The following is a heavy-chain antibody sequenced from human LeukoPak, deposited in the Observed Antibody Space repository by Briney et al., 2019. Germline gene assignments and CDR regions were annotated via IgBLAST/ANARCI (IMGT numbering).Heavy chain of an antibody. Sequence: SETLSLTCTVSGRSISSISYYWGWLRQPPGKGLEWFGSIYYSGSTYYNPSPKSRVTISVESSKTQFSLKLSSVTAAPTAVYYCARLSMVRVWYFDLWGRGTLVTVSS. CDR2: IYYSGST. CDR1: GRSISSISYY. D-gene: IGHD3-10*01. CDR3: ARLSMVRVWYFDL. V-gene: IGHV4-39*07. J-gene: IGHJ2*01.